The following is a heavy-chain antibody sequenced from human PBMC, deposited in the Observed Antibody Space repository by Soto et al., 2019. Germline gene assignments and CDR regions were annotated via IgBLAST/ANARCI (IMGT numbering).Heavy chain of an antibody. CDR3: ARQGYYDLLSGYYLFDY. J-gene: IGHJ4*02. V-gene: IGHV4-59*08. CDR1: GGSTDSLY. D-gene: IGHD3-3*01. CDR2: VSYSGST. Sequence: SETLSLTSTVSGGSTDSLYWSWVRQPPGKGLEWIGYVSYSGSTTYNPSLKSRVIVSIDTSKNQFSLKLTSVTAADTAVYYCARQGYYDLLSGYYLFDYWGQGILVTSPQ.